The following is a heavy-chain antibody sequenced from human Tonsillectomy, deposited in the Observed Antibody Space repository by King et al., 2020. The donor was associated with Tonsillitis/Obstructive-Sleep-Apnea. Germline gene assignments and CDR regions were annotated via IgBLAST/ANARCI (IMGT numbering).Heavy chain of an antibody. J-gene: IGHJ6*03. CDR1: GFIFSSYG. Sequence: VQLVESGGGVVQPGRSLRLSCAASGFIFSSYGMHWVRQAPGKGLEWVAVISYDGSDKYYADSVKGRFTISRDNSKNTLYLQMNSLRAEDTAVYYCAKVLSVTPSYYYYYMDVWGKGPTVTVSS. V-gene: IGHV3-30*18. D-gene: IGHD4-23*01. CDR3: AKVLSVTPSYYYYYMDV. CDR2: ISYDGSDK.